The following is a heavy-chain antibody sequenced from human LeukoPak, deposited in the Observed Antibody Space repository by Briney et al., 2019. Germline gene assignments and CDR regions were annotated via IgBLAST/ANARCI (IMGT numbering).Heavy chain of an antibody. D-gene: IGHD2-2*01. V-gene: IGHV1-8*03. CDR3: ARGLRCSSPTSYHNGFAP. J-gene: IGHJ5*02. CDR1: GYTFTSYD. Sequence: GASVKVSCKASGYTFTSYDINWVRQATGQGLEWMGWMNPNSGNTGYAQKFQGRVTITRNTSISTAYMELSSLRSEDTAVYYCARGLRCSSPTSYHNGFAPWARGPLATVSS. CDR2: MNPNSGNT.